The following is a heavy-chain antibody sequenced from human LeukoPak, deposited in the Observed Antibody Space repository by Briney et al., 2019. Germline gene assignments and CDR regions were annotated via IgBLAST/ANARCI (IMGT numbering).Heavy chain of an antibody. D-gene: IGHD3-22*01. CDR1: GTTLSNYG. CDR3: AKRGVVIRVILVGFHKEAYYSVS. Sequence: GGSLRLSCAVSGTTLSNYGMSWVRQAPGKGLEWVAGMSDSGGRTNYADSVKGRFTISRDNPKNTLYLQMNSRRAEDTAEYFCAKRGVVIRVILVGFHKEAYYSVSCGEGALVSVSS. CDR2: MSDSGGRT. J-gene: IGHJ4*02. V-gene: IGHV3-23*01.